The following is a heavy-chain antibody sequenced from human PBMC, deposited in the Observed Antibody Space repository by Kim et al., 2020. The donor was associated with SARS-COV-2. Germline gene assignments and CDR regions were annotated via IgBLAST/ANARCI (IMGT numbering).Heavy chain of an antibody. CDR1: GFTFSSYS. CDR3: ASRADYYDSSGEPDY. CDR2: ISSSSSYI. J-gene: IGHJ4*02. V-gene: IGHV3-21*01. Sequence: GGSLRLSCAVSGFTFSSYSMNWVRQAPGKGLEWVSSISSSSSYIYYADSVKGRFTISRDNAKNSLYLQMNSLRAEDTAVYYCASRADYYDSSGEPDYWGQGTLVTVSS. D-gene: IGHD3-22*01.